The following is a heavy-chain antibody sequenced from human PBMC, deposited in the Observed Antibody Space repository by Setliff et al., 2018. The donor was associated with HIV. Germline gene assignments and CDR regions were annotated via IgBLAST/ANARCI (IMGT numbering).Heavy chain of an antibody. J-gene: IGHJ6*02. D-gene: IGHD6-13*01. Sequence: PSETLSLTCTVSGGSIRRSSYYWGWIRQPPGKGLEWIGSFSYSESTYYNPSLKSRVTISVDTSKNQFSLKVRSVTAADTAVYYCARLRWAATAGTWDYYYYGMDVWGQGTTVTVSS. V-gene: IGHV4-39*01. CDR3: ARLRWAATAGTWDYYYYGMDV. CDR1: GGSIRRSSYY. CDR2: FSYSEST.